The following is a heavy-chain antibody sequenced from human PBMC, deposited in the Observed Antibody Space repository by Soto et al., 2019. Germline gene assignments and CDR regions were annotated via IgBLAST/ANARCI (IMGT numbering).Heavy chain of an antibody. Sequence: QVQLVQSGAEVKKPGASVKVSCKASGYTFTSYGISWVRQAPGQGLEWMGWISAYNGNTNYAQKLQGRVTMTTDTSTSTAYMELRSLRSDDTAVYYCARELKPTFPDTRGNRGVIIIHYGMDVWGQGTTVTVSS. CDR1: GYTFTSYG. V-gene: IGHV1-18*01. CDR3: ARELKPTFPDTRGNRGVIIIHYGMDV. D-gene: IGHD3-10*01. CDR2: ISAYNGNT. J-gene: IGHJ6*02.